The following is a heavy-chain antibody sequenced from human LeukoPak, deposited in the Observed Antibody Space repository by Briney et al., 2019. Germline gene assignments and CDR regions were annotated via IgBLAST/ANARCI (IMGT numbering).Heavy chain of an antibody. D-gene: IGHD5-12*01. J-gene: IGHJ4*02. Sequence: PGGSLRLSCAASGFTFDDYGMSWARRAPGKGLEWVSGINWNGGSTGYADSVKGRFTISRDNAKNSLYLQMNSLRAEDTALYYCARDLEVASALDYWGQGTLVTVSS. CDR2: INWNGGST. V-gene: IGHV3-20*04. CDR1: GFTFDDYG. CDR3: ARDLEVASALDY.